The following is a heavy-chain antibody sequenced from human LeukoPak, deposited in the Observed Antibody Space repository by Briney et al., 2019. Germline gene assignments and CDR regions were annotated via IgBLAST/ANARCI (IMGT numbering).Heavy chain of an antibody. D-gene: IGHD6-13*01. J-gene: IGHJ4*02. CDR3: ARNPMRGAAGTLDY. V-gene: IGHV3-48*02. Sequence: GGSLRLSCAASGFTFSSYSMNWVRQAPGKGLEWVSYISSSSSTIYYADSVKGRFTISRDNAKNSLYLQMNSLRDEDTAVYYCARNPMRGAAGTLDYWGQGTLVTVSS. CDR1: GFTFSSYS. CDR2: ISSSSSTI.